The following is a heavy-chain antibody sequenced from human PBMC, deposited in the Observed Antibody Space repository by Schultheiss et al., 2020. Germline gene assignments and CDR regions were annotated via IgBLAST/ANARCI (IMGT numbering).Heavy chain of an antibody. CDR1: GGFISSGGYY. CDR2: INHSGST. CDR3: ARALYYYDSSGPTPGWYFDL. Sequence: SETLSLTCTVSGGFISSGGYYWSWIRQPPGKGLEWIGEINHSGSTNYNPSLKSRVTISVDTSKNQFSLKLSSVTAADTAVYYCARALYYYDSSGPTPGWYFDLWGRGTLVTVSS. V-gene: IGHV4-61*08. D-gene: IGHD3-22*01. J-gene: IGHJ2*01.